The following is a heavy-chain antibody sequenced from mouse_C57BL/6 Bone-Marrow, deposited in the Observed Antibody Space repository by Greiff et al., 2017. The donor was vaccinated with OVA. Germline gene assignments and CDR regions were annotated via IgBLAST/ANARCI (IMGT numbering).Heavy chain of an antibody. J-gene: IGHJ2*01. CDR2: ISYDGSN. V-gene: IGHV3-6*01. D-gene: IGHD4-1*01. CDR1: GYSITSGYY. CDR3: ARDRNWVVYFDY. Sequence: EVKLQESGPGLVKPSQSLSLTCSVTGYSITSGYYWNWIRQFPGNKLEWMGYISYDGSNNYNPSLKNRISITRDTSKNQFFLKLNSVTTEDTATYYCARDRNWVVYFDYWGQGTTLTVSS.